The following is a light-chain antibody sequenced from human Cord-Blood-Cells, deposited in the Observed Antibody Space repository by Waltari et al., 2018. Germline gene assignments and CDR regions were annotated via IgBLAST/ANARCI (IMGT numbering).Light chain of an antibody. J-gene: IGKJ1*01. V-gene: IGKV4-1*01. Sequence: DIVMTQSPDSLAVSLGERAPITCKSSQSVLYISNNKNYLAWYQQKPGQPPKLLIYWASTRESGVPDRFSGSGSGTDFTLTISSLQAEDVAVYYCQQYYSTPTFGQGTKVEIK. CDR3: QQYYSTPT. CDR1: QSVLYISNNKNY. CDR2: WAS.